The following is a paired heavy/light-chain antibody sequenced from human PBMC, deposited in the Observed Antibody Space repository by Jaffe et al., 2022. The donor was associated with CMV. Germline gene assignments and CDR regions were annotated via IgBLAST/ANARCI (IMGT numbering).Light chain of an antibody. CDR1: SSDVGDYNY. CDR2: EVS. J-gene: IGLJ2*01. Sequence: QSALTQPPSASGSPGQSVTISCTGISSDVGDYNYVSWYQQHPGKAPKLMIYEVSKRPSGVPDRFSGSRSGNTASLTVAGLLAEDEADYYCISFGGMNNWGVFGGGTKLTVL. V-gene: IGLV2-8*01. CDR3: ISFGGMNNWGV.
Heavy chain of an antibody. CDR3: ARILEGYGPTFDY. CDR1: SGSITNYY. J-gene: IGHJ4*02. Sequence: QVQLQESGPGLVKPSETLSLICSVSSGSITNYYWSWIRQPPGKGLEWIGYIHYTGTTNYNPSLRSRVTISVDTSKNQFSLKVSSVTAADTAVYYCARILEGYGPTFDYWGQGTLVTVSS. CDR2: IHYTGTT. V-gene: IGHV4-59*01. D-gene: IGHD1-1*01.